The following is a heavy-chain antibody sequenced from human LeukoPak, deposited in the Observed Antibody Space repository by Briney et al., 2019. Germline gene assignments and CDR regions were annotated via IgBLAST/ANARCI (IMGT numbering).Heavy chain of an antibody. J-gene: IGHJ6*03. V-gene: IGHV3-30*04. CDR3: VRELLRPHYYYMDV. CDR1: GFTFSSYS. CDR2: ISYDGSNK. Sequence: GGSLRLSCAASGFTFSSYSMHWVRQAPGKGLEWVTLISYDGSNKYYADSVKGRFTISRDNSKNTLYLQVNSLRADDTALYYCVRELLRPHYYYMDVWGKGTTVTVSS. D-gene: IGHD1-26*01.